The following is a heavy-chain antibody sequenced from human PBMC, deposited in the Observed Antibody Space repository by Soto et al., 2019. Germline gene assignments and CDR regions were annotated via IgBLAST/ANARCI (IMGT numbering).Heavy chain of an antibody. V-gene: IGHV1-18*01. CDR1: GYTFSMSG. CDR3: AREGPRPYYYSCMAV. Sequence: QVQLVQSGAEVKKPGASVKVSCKSSGYTFSMSGISWVRQAPGQGLEWMGWISGYNGKTNYEQKFQDRVTMTAETSTNMAYMELRSLRSDDTAVYYCAREGPRPYYYSCMAVWGQGTTVTVSS. CDR2: ISGYNGKT. J-gene: IGHJ6*02.